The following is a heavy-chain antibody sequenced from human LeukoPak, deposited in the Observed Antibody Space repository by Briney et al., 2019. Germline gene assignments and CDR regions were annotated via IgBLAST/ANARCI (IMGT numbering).Heavy chain of an antibody. CDR2: LSYDGSNK. CDR1: GFTFSSYS. J-gene: IGHJ3*02. CDR3: ARPALEWLLYDAFDI. V-gene: IGHV3-30*04. Sequence: GRSLRLSCAASGFTFSSYSMHWVRQAPGKGLEWVAVLSYDGSNKYYADSVKGRFTISRDNSKNTLYLQMNSLRAEDTAVYYCARPALEWLLYDAFDIWGQGTMVTVSS. D-gene: IGHD3-3*01.